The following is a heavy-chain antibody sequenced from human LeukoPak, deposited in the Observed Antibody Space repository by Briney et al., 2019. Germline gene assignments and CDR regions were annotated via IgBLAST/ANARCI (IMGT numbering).Heavy chain of an antibody. CDR2: IYHSETT. CDR3: ARDRDGDLSFDP. J-gene: IGHJ5*02. V-gene: IGHV4-4*02. CDR1: GGSISSSNW. D-gene: IGHD4-17*01. Sequence: PSGTLSLTCAVSGGSISSSNWWSWVRQPPGKGLEWIGEIYHSETTNYNPSLKSRVTISVDKSKNQFSLKLSSVTAADTAVYYCARDRDGDLSFDPWGQGTLVTVSS.